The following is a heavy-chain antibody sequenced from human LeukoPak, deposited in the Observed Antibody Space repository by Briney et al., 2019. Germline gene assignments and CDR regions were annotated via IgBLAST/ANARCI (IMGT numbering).Heavy chain of an antibody. J-gene: IGHJ4*02. CDR1: GYTFTGYY. CDR3: AICSGGSCNY. Sequence: ASVKVSCKASGYTFTGYYMHWVRQAPGQGLEWMGWINPDSGGTNYAQNFQGRVTMTRDTSISTAYMELSSLRSDDTAVYYCAICSGGSCNYWGQGTRVTVSS. V-gene: IGHV1-2*02. D-gene: IGHD2-15*01. CDR2: INPDSGGT.